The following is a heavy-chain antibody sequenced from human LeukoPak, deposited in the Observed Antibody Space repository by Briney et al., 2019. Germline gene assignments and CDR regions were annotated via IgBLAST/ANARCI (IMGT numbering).Heavy chain of an antibody. CDR1: GGSFSGYY. Sequence: SETLSLTCAVYGGSFSGYYWSWIRQPPGKGLEWIGEINHSGSTNYNPSLKSRVTISVDTSKNQFSLKLSSVTAADTAVYYCARGSPEPYCSSTSCSYFDYGGQGTLVTVSS. CDR2: INHSGST. D-gene: IGHD2-2*01. CDR3: ARGSPEPYCSSTSCSYFDY. J-gene: IGHJ4*02. V-gene: IGHV4-34*01.